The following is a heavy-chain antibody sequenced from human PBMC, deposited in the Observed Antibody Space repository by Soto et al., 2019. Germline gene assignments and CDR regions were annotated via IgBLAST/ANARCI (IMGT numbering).Heavy chain of an antibody. CDR3: ARVFPDGWVEPGVVRGYLDT. CDR1: ADSFSSYG. V-gene: IGHV1-69*01. D-gene: IGHD3-3*01. Sequence: QVQLVQSGAEVKEPGSAVKVSCKAPADSFSSYGISWVRQAPGQGLEWMGGIIPIFGTTNYAEKFQGRVTITADESTNTAYMELSSLRSEDTALYYCARVFPDGWVEPGVVRGYLDTXGRGTLVTVSS. CDR2: IIPIFGTT. J-gene: IGHJ4*02.